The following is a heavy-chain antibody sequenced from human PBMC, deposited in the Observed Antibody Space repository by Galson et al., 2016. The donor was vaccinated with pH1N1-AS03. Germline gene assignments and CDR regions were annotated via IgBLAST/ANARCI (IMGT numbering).Heavy chain of an antibody. J-gene: IGHJ6*02. D-gene: IGHD3-16*01. Sequence: SVKVSCKASGGTFSTYGISWVRQATGQGLEWMGGIITIFGTTNYAQKFQGRVTITADESTSTAYLDLSSLGSEATAVYYCAREGVLSDRAFNYYGMDVWGQGTTVSVSS. CDR3: AREGVLSDRAFNYYGMDV. CDR1: GGTFSTYG. CDR2: IITIFGTT. V-gene: IGHV1-69*13.